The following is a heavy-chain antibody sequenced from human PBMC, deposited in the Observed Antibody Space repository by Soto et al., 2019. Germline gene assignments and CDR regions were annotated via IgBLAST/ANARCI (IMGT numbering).Heavy chain of an antibody. V-gene: IGHV3-33*01. Sequence: GGSLRLSCAASGFTFSSYGMHWVHQAPGKGLEWVAVIWYDGSNKYYADSVKGRFTISRDNSKNTLYLQMNSLRAEDTAVYYCARDFCSSTSCYVSYYYYYMDVWGKGTAVTVSS. CDR1: GFTFSSYG. D-gene: IGHD2-2*01. CDR3: ARDFCSSTSCYVSYYYYYMDV. CDR2: IWYDGSNK. J-gene: IGHJ6*03.